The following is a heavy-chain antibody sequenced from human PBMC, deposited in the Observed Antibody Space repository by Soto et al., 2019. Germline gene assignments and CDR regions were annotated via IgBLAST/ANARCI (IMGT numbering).Heavy chain of an antibody. D-gene: IGHD6-6*01. J-gene: IGHJ6*02. CDR1: GGYISSGGYY. Sequence: QVQLQESGPGLVKPSQTLSLTCTVSGGYISSGGYYWTWIRQHPGKGLEWIGYKYSSGITYYNPSLKSRVTISLDMFKNHFSLMLSSVTAADTAVYYCARGSSIAGLYYGMDGWGQGTTVTVSS. CDR3: ARGSSIAGLYYGMDG. V-gene: IGHV4-31*03. CDR2: KYSSGIT.